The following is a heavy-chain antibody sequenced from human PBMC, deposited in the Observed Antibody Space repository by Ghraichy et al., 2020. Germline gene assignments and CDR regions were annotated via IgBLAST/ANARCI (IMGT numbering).Heavy chain of an antibody. Sequence: SETQSLTCAVYGGSFSGYYWSWIRQPPGKGLEWIGEINHSGSTNYNPSLKSRVTISVDTSKNQFSLKLSSVTAADTAVYYCARPRGKLFDYGMDVWGQGTTVTVSS. CDR2: INHSGST. CDR1: GGSFSGYY. V-gene: IGHV4-34*01. CDR3: ARPRGKLFDYGMDV. J-gene: IGHJ6*02. D-gene: IGHD4-23*01.